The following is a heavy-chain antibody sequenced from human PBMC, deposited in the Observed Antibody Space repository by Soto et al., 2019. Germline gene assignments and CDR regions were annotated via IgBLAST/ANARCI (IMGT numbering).Heavy chain of an antibody. CDR3: ARDAGGGLYSSRWFDP. Sequence: QVQLQESGPGLVKPSETLSLTCTVSGGSVSSGSYYWSWIRQPPGKGLEWIGYIYYSGSTNYNPYLQRRVTISVYPSKNQFSLKLSSVTAADTAVYYCARDAGGGLYSSRWFDPWGQGTLVTVSS. J-gene: IGHJ5*02. D-gene: IGHD6-13*01. CDR2: IYYSGST. V-gene: IGHV4-61*01. CDR1: GGSVSSGSYY.